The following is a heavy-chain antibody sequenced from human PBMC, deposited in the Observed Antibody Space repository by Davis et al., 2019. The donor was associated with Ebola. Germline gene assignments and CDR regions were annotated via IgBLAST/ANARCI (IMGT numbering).Heavy chain of an antibody. D-gene: IGHD3-10*01. Sequence: MPGGSLRLSCTVSGGSISSYYWSWIRQPPGKGLEWIGYIYYSGSTNYNPSLKSRLTISVDTSKNQFSLKLSSVTAADTAVYYCARTPITMVRGVRGFDYWGQGTLVTVSS. J-gene: IGHJ4*02. CDR3: ARTPITMVRGVRGFDY. CDR1: GGSISSYY. V-gene: IGHV4-59*01. CDR2: IYYSGST.